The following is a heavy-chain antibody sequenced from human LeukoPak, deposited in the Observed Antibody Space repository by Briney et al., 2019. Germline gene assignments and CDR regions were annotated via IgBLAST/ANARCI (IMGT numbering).Heavy chain of an antibody. CDR2: IYQSGSS. CDR3: ARGIGAADF. CDR1: GGSIGSRNW. D-gene: IGHD3-16*01. V-gene: IGHV4-4*02. Sequence: SETLSLTYAVSGGSIGSRNWWSWVRQPPGKGLQWIGEIYQSGSSIYNPSLRSRVTMSVDKSKDQLSLKLSSVTAADTAVYYCARGIGAADFWGQGILVTVSS. J-gene: IGHJ4*02.